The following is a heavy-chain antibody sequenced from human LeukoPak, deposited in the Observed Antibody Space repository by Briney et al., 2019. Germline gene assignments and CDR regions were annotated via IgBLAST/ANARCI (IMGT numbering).Heavy chain of an antibody. V-gene: IGHV3-23*01. CDR3: ASSRGSYYPIKYFDY. CDR1: GFTFSSYA. CDR2: ISGSGGST. J-gene: IGHJ4*02. D-gene: IGHD1-26*01. Sequence: TGGSLRLSCAASGFTFSSYAMSWVRQAPGKWLEWVSAISGSGGSTYYADSVKGRFTISRDNSKNTLYLQMNSLRAEDTAVYYFASSRGSYYPIKYFDYWGQGTLVTVSS.